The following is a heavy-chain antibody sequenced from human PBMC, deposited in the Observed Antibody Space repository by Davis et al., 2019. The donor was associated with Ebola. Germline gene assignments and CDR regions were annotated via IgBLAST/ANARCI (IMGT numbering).Heavy chain of an antibody. CDR2: MHPNSPNT. D-gene: IGHD6-19*01. Sequence: ASVKVSCKTSGGTFTNYAVNWVRQAPGQGLEWMGWMHPNSPNTGYAQKFQGRVTMTRDTSIRTAYMELSGLTSEDTAVYYCARTAVTGIGFDSWGQGTLVTVSS. CDR1: GGTFTNYA. CDR3: ARTAVTGIGFDS. J-gene: IGHJ5*01. V-gene: IGHV1-8*01.